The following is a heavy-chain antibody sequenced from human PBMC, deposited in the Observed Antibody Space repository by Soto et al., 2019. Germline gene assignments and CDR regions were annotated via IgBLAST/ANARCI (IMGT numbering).Heavy chain of an antibody. CDR3: ANTLRVRRSVVVAATQNVAEYFQH. CDR1: GFTFSSYG. V-gene: IGHV3-30*18. D-gene: IGHD2-15*01. CDR2: ISYDGSNK. Sequence: GGSLRLSCAASGFTFSSYGMHWVRQAPGKGLEWVAVISYDGSNKYYADSVKGRFTISRNNSKNTLYLQMNSLRAEDTAVYYCANTLRVRRSVVVAATQNVAEYFQHWGQGTLVTVSS. J-gene: IGHJ1*01.